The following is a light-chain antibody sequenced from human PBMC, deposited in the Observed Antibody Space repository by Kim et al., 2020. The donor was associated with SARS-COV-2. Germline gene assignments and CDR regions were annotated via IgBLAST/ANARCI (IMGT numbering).Light chain of an antibody. CDR3: QAWDSSALV. V-gene: IGLV3-1*01. Sequence: VAPGQTASITCSGDKLGDKYACWYQQKPGQSPVLVIYQDSKRPSGIPERFSGSNSGNTATLTISGTQAMDEADYYCQAWDSSALVFGTGTKVTVL. CDR2: QDS. CDR1: KLGDKY. J-gene: IGLJ1*01.